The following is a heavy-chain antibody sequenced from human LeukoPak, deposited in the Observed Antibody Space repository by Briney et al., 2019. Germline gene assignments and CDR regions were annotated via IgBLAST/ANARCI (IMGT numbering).Heavy chain of an antibody. CDR3: ERTSEYYSRTNGYVYYYGMDV. CDR2: ISSIVSTI. D-gene: IGHD2-2*01. CDR1: GFTLSSYS. J-gene: IGHJ6*02. V-gene: IGHV3-48*04. Sequence: GRSLTLSCAASGFTLSSYSMNWIRQAQGKGLDWDSYISSIVSTIYYANSVKDRLSISTAHATKSPYIQMNSLMTEDTAVYYCERTSEYYSRTNGYVYYYGMDVWGQGTTVTVSS.